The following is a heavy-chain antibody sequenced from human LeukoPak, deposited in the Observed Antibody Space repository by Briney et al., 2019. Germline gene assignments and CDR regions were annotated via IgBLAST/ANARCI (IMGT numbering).Heavy chain of an antibody. Sequence: SETLSLTCSVSGGSINSHYWSWIRQPPGKRLEWIGYIFNTGNTNYNPSLTSRVTMSVDTSRAQFFLRLSPVTAADTAIYYCASRPADTTWYGVFDYWSQGTLVTVSS. CDR1: GGSINSHY. V-gene: IGHV4-59*11. D-gene: IGHD3-10*01. CDR3: ASRPADTTWYGVFDY. J-gene: IGHJ4*02. CDR2: IFNTGNT.